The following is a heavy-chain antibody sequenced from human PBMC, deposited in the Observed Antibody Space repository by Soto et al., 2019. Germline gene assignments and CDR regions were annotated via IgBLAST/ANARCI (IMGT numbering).Heavy chain of an antibody. V-gene: IGHV3-13*01. Sequence: EVQLVESGGGLVQPGGSLRLSCAAPGFTFSSYDMHWVRQATGKGLEWVSAIGTAGDTYYPGSVKGRFTISRENAKNSLYLQMNSLRAGDTAVYYCARGPTEYCSGGSCYRDGAFDIWGQGTMSPSLQ. CDR1: GFTFSSYD. D-gene: IGHD2-15*01. CDR3: ARGPTEYCSGGSCYRDGAFDI. J-gene: IGHJ3*02. CDR2: IGTAGDT.